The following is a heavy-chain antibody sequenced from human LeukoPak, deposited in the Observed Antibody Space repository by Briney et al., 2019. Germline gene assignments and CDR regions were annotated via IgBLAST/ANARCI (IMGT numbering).Heavy chain of an antibody. D-gene: IGHD3-22*01. J-gene: IGHJ4*02. CDR3: ARADAITMIYY. Sequence: SQTLSLTCTVSGGSISSGGYSWSWIRQHPGKGLEWIGYIYYSGSTYYNPSLKSRVTISVDTSKNQFSLKLSSVTAADTAVYYCARADAITMIYYWGQGTLVTVSS. V-gene: IGHV4-31*03. CDR2: IYYSGST. CDR1: GGSISSGGYS.